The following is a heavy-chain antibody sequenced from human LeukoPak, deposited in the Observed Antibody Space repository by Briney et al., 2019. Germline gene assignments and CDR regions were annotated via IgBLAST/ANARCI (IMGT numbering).Heavy chain of an antibody. CDR2: INHSGST. CDR1: GGSFSGYY. D-gene: IGHD2-2*01. V-gene: IGHV4-34*01. Sequence: SETLSLTCAVYGGSFSGYYWSWIRQPPGKGLEWIGEINHSGSTNYNPSLKSQVTISVDTSKNQFSLKLSSVTAADTAVYYCARTPSGFRSTSSRNSFDPWGQGTLVTVSS. J-gene: IGHJ5*02. CDR3: ARTPSGFRSTSSRNSFDP.